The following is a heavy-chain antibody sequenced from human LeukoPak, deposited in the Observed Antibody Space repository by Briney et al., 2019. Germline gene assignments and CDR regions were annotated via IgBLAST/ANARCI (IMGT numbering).Heavy chain of an antibody. Sequence: GGSLRLSCAASGFTFSTYSGNWIRQAPGKGLEWVSSISDDSNYIFYADSVKGRFTISRDNSKNTLYLQMNSLRAEDTAVYYCAKDPSYGSGSYDYWGQGTLVTVSS. J-gene: IGHJ4*02. CDR3: AKDPSYGSGSYDY. CDR1: GFTFSTYS. D-gene: IGHD3-10*01. CDR2: ISDDSNYI. V-gene: IGHV3-21*01.